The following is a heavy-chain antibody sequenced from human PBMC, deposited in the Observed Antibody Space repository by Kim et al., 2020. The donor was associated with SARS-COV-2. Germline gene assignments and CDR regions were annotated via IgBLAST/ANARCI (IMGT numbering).Heavy chain of an antibody. J-gene: IGHJ4*02. V-gene: IGHV1-69*13. CDR1: GGTFSSYA. Sequence: SVKVSCKASGGTFSSYAISWVRQAPGQGLEWMGGIIPIFGTANYAQKFQGRVTITADESTSTAYMELSSLRSEDTAVYYCVVITMVRGVKPKVVVNSFDYWGQGTLVTVSS. CDR3: VVITMVRGVKPKVVVNSFDY. D-gene: IGHD3-10*01. CDR2: IIPIFGTA.